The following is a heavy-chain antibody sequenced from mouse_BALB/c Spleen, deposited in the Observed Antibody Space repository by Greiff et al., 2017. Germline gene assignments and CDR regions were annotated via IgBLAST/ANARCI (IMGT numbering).Heavy chain of an antibody. D-gene: IGHD1-2*01. V-gene: IGHV3-2*02. Sequence: EVKLVESGPGLVKPSQSLSLTCTVTGYSITSDYAWNWIRQFPGNKLEWMGYISYSGSTSYNPSLKSRISITRDTSKNQFFLQLNSVTTEDTATYYCARPITTGFAYWGQGTLVTVSA. CDR1: GYSITSDYA. J-gene: IGHJ3*01. CDR2: ISYSGST. CDR3: ARPITTGFAY.